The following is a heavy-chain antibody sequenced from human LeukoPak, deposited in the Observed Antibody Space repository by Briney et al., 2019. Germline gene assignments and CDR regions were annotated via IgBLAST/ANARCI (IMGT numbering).Heavy chain of an antibody. CDR1: GFTFSSYE. Sequence: GGFLRLSCAASGFTFSSYEMNWVRQAPGKGLEWVSYISSSGSTIYYADSVKGRFTISRDNAKNSLYLQMNSLRAEDTAVYYCARGGTHIVVVPAAPPVVGGYDGAFDIWGQGTMVTVSS. V-gene: IGHV3-48*03. CDR2: ISSSGSTI. CDR3: ARGGTHIVVVPAAPPVVGGYDGAFDI. J-gene: IGHJ3*02. D-gene: IGHD2-2*01.